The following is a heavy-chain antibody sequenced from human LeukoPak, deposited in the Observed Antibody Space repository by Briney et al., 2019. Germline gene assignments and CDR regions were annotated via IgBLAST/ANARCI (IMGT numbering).Heavy chain of an antibody. J-gene: IGHJ4*02. V-gene: IGHV3-23*01. CDR2: ISGSGGST. D-gene: IGHD3-10*01. CDR3: TKDFHRWFGEFDY. CDR1: GFTFSSYA. Sequence: GGSLRLSCAASGFTFSSYAMSWVRQAPGKGLEWVSAISGSGGSTYYADSVKGRFTISRDNSKNTLYLQMNSLRAEDTAVYYCTKDFHRWFGEFDYWGQGTLVTVSS.